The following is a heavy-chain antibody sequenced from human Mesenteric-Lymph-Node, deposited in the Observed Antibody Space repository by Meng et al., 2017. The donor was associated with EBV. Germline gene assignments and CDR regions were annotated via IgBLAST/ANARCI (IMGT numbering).Heavy chain of an antibody. CDR3: ARGRRGVQYFDF. D-gene: IGHD1-1*01. J-gene: IGHJ4*02. Sequence: QARLQESGPGLVKPSETLSLTCTVSGGSVTSGSYYWNWIRQPPGKRLEWIGYIHYSGSTNYNPSLKSQITISVDTSKNQLSLRVSHVTAADTAVYYCARGRRGVQYFDFWGQGALVTVSS. CDR2: IHYSGST. CDR1: GGSVTSGSYY. V-gene: IGHV4-61*01.